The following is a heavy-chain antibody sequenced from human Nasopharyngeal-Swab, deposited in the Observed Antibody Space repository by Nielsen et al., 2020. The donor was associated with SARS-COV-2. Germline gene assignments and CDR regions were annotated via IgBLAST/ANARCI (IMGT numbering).Heavy chain of an antibody. Sequence: VRQAPGKGLEYVSAISSNGGSTYYADSVKGRFTISRDNSKNTLYLQMNSLRAEDTAVYYCARDAGGGAHFDYWGQGTLVTVSS. CDR3: ARDAGGGAHFDY. CDR2: ISSNGGST. V-gene: IGHV3-64*04. D-gene: IGHD2-15*01. J-gene: IGHJ4*02.